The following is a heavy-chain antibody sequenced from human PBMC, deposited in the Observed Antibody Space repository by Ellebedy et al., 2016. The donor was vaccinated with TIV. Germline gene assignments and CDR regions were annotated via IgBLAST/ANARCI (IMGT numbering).Heavy chain of an antibody. V-gene: IGHV3-74*01. D-gene: IGHD6-19*01. CDR2: MKGDGSSV. CDR3: ARGSWACSGSMHV. Sequence: GESLKISCAASGFTFSSYWMYWVRQAPGKGLEWVSRMKGDGSSVTYADSVRGRFTISSDNAKNTLYLQMNSLRAEDTAVYYCARGSWACSGSMHVWGQGTTVTVSS. CDR1: GFTFSSYW. J-gene: IGHJ6*02.